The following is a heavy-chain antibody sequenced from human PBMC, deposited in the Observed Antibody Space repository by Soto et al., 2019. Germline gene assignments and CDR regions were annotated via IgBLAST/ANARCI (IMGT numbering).Heavy chain of an antibody. D-gene: IGHD6-25*01. Sequence: KPSETLSLTCSVSGGSINSNSYFWGWLRQPPGKGLEWIGRIYYSGSTYYNPSLRRRVTISVDTSKNQFSQKLSSVTAADTAVFYCARNYSSASRYWFDPWGQGTLVTVSS. CDR1: GGSINSNSYF. J-gene: IGHJ5*02. V-gene: IGHV4-39*01. CDR2: IYYSGST. CDR3: ARNYSSASRYWFDP.